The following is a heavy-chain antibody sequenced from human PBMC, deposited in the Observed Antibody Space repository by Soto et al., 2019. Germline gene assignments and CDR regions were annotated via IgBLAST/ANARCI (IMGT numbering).Heavy chain of an antibody. Sequence: ASVKVSCKASGYTFTSYGISWVRQAPGQGLEWMGWISAYNGNTNYAQKLQGRVTMTTDTSTSTAYMELRSLRSDDTAVYYCARDCSSTSCYFYYYCGMDVWGQXTTVTVS. V-gene: IGHV1-18*01. J-gene: IGHJ6*02. D-gene: IGHD2-2*01. CDR2: ISAYNGNT. CDR1: GYTFTSYG. CDR3: ARDCSSTSCYFYYYCGMDV.